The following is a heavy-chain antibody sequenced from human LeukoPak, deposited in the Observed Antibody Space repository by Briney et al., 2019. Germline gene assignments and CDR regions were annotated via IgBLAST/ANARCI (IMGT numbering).Heavy chain of an antibody. V-gene: IGHV4-34*01. D-gene: IGHD6-6*01. CDR3: ARLSLEYSSSGDY. CDR1: GGSFSGYY. CDR2: IYYSGST. Sequence: PSETLSLTCAVYGGSFSGYYWSWIRQPPGKGLEWIGSIYYSGSTYYNPSLKSRVTISVDTSKNQFSLKLSSVTAADTAVYYCARLSLEYSSSGDYWGQGTLVTVSS. J-gene: IGHJ4*02.